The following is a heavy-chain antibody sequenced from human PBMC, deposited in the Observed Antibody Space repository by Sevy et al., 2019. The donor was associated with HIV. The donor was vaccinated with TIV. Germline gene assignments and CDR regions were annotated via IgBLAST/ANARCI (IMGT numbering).Heavy chain of an antibody. Sequence: GGSLRLSCAASGFTFSDYYMSWIRQAPGKGLEWVSYISSSGSTIYYADSVKGRFTISRDNAKNSLYLQMNSLGAEDTAVYYCASPYYYDSSGYYEIDYWGQGTLVTVSS. J-gene: IGHJ4*02. D-gene: IGHD3-22*01. CDR3: ASPYYYDSSGYYEIDY. CDR2: ISSSGSTI. V-gene: IGHV3-11*01. CDR1: GFTFSDYY.